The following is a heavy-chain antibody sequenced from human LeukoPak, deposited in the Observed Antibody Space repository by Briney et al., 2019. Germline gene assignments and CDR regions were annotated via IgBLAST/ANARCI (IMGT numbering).Heavy chain of an antibody. V-gene: IGHV1-8*01. CDR2: MNPNSGIT. CDR1: GYTFTSYE. CDR3: ARAFNLGYCSLGSCYDWYFDL. Sequence: ASVKVSCKGSGYTFTSYEISWVRQATGQGLEWMEWMNPNSGITGYAPQFQGRVTMTKNTSISTVYMELNNLRSEDTAVYFCARAFNLGYCSLGSCYDWYFDLWGRGTLVTVSS. J-gene: IGHJ2*01. D-gene: IGHD2-15*01.